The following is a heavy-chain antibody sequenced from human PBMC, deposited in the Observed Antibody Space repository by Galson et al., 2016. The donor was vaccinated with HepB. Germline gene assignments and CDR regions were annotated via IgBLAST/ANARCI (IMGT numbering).Heavy chain of an antibody. Sequence: SLRLSCAASGFSFSDYYMTWIRQAPGKGLEWVSYISSSGSYNTNYADSVKGRFTISRDNAKNSLYLQMDSLRVEDTAVYYCARAASELDYWGQGTLVIVSS. CDR1: GFSFSDYY. D-gene: IGHD6-19*01. V-gene: IGHV3-11*05. J-gene: IGHJ4*02. CDR2: ISSSGSYNT. CDR3: ARAASELDY.